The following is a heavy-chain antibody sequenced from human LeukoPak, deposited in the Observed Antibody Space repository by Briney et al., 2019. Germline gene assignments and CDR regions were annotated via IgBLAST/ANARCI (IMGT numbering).Heavy chain of an antibody. CDR1: GGTFSSYG. CDR2: IIPIFGTA. D-gene: IGHD3-22*01. CDR3: ARDLVVGYYDSSGYFVY. V-gene: IGHV1-69*13. J-gene: IGHJ4*02. Sequence: SVKVSCKASGGTFSSYGISWVRQAPGQGLEWMGGIIPIFGTANYAQKFQGRVTITADESTSTAYMELSSLRSEDTAVYYCARDLVVGYYDSSGYFVYWGQGTLVTVSS.